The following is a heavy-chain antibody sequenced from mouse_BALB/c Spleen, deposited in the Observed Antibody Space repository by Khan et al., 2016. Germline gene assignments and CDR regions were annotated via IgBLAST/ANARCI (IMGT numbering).Heavy chain of an antibody. CDR3: ARMYYGDY. Sequence: VQLQQPGAELVKPGASVKLSCTASGFSIQDTYIHWVRQRPEQGLDWIGRMDPPNDNTKYDPKYQGKATITADTSSNTAYLQLNSLTYEDTAVYYCARMYYGDYWGQGTTLTVSS. CDR1: GFSIQDTY. CDR2: MDPPNDNT. J-gene: IGHJ2*01. V-gene: IGHV14-3*02. D-gene: IGHD1-1*01.